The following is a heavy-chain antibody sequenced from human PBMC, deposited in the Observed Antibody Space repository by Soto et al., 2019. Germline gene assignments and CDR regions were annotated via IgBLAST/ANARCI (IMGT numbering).Heavy chain of an antibody. Sequence: GGSLRLSCAASGFTFSDYYMSWIRQAPGKGLEWVSYISSSGSTIYYADSVKGRFTISRDNSKNTLYLQMNSLRAEDTAVYYCARDRYYYDSSGYSTTLYYYGMDVWGQGTTVTVSS. J-gene: IGHJ6*02. D-gene: IGHD3-22*01. CDR2: ISSSGSTI. V-gene: IGHV3-11*04. CDR3: ARDRYYYDSSGYSTTLYYYGMDV. CDR1: GFTFSDYY.